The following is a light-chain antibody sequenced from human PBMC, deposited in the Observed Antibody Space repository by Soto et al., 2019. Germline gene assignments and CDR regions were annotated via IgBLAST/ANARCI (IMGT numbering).Light chain of an antibody. CDR2: EGS. V-gene: IGLV2-23*01. CDR1: SSDVGNYNL. CDR3: CSYAGSSTYV. Sequence: QSALTQPASVSGSPGQSITISCTGTSSDVGNYNLVSWYHQHPGKAPKLVIYEGSMRPSGVSNRFSGSKSGNTASLTISGLKAEDEADYYCCSYAGSSTYVFGTGTKLTVL. J-gene: IGLJ1*01.